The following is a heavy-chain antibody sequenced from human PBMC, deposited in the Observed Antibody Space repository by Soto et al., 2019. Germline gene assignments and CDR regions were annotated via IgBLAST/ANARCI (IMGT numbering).Heavy chain of an antibody. Sequence: GGSMRLPCAASGFTFSTHSMNWVRQAQGKGLEWVSYISSVGSNIHYADSVRGRFTISRDNAKNSLYLQMNSLRVEDTAVYYCARGSSWVDYWGQGALVTVSS. CDR1: GFTFSTHS. CDR2: ISSVGSNI. CDR3: ARGSSWVDY. J-gene: IGHJ4*02. V-gene: IGHV3-48*04. D-gene: IGHD6-13*01.